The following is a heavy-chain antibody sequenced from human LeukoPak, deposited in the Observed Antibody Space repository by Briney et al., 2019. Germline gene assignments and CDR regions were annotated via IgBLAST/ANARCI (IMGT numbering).Heavy chain of an antibody. Sequence: GASVKVSCKASGYTFTGYYIHWVRQAPGQGLEWMGSINPNNGGTKYAQNFQGRVTMTRDTSITTAYMGLSSLRSDDTAVYYCARESYEYDSSGYYFPFGSWGQGTLVTVSS. CDR2: INPNNGGT. D-gene: IGHD3-22*01. CDR1: GYTFTGYY. CDR3: ARESYEYDSSGYYFPFGS. V-gene: IGHV1-2*02. J-gene: IGHJ4*02.